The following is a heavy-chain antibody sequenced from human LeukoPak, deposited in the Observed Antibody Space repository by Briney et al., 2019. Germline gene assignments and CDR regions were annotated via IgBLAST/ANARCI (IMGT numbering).Heavy chain of an antibody. J-gene: IGHJ4*02. CDR1: GYTFTSYG. D-gene: IGHD3-10*01. CDR3: ARKGLWFGELDY. CDR2: ISAYNGNT. V-gene: IGHV1-18*04. Sequence: ASVKVSCKASGYTFTSYGISWVRQAPGQGLEWMGWISAYNGNTNYAQKLQGRVTMTRDTSTSTVYMELSSLRSEDTAVYYCARKGLWFGELDYWGQGTLVTVSS.